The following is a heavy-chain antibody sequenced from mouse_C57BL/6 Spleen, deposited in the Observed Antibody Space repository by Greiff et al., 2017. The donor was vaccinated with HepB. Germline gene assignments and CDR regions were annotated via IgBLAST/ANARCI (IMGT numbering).Heavy chain of an antibody. J-gene: IGHJ4*01. D-gene: IGHD4-1*01. CDR2: IWRGGST. Sequence: QVTLKVSGPGLVQPSQSLSITCTVSGFSLTSYGVHWVRQSPGKGLEWLGVIWRGGSTDYNAAFMSRLSITKDNSKSQVFFKMNSLQADDTAIYYCAKKLTGTRYAMDYWGQGTSVTVSS. V-gene: IGHV2-5*01. CDR1: GFSLTSYG. CDR3: AKKLTGTRYAMDY.